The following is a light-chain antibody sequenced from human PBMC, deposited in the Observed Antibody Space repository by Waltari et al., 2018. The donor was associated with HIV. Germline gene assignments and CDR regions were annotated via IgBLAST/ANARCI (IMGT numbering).Light chain of an antibody. J-gene: IGLJ3*02. CDR2: DGT. Sequence: QSALTQPRSVSGSPGQSVTISCTGSPSNIGNTKYVSWYQHNPGKVPKLIIYDGTKRPSGVPDRISGSKSGNTASLTISGLQAEDEADYYCCSFAGPYSWVFGEGTKLTVL. V-gene: IGLV2-11*01. CDR1: PSNIGNTKY. CDR3: CSFAGPYSWV.